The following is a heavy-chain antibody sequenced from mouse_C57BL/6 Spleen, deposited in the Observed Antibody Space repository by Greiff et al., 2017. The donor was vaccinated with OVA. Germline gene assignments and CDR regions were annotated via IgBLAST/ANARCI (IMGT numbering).Heavy chain of an antibody. CDR1: GYSITSGYY. J-gene: IGHJ3*01. Sequence: EVKLQESGPGLVKPSQSLSLTCSVTGYSITSGYYWNWIRQFPGNKLEWMGYISYDGSNNYNPSLKNRISITRDTSKNQFFLKLNSVTTEDTATYYCARGATTVVSPFAYWGQGTLVTVSA. CDR3: ARGATTVVSPFAY. CDR2: ISYDGSN. D-gene: IGHD1-1*01. V-gene: IGHV3-6*01.